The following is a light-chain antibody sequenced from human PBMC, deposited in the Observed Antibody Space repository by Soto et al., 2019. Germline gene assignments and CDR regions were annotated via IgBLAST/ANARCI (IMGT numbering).Light chain of an antibody. V-gene: IGKV1-39*01. Sequence: IQLTQSLSSLSAFVGDRATLTCLASQSINSYLNWYQQKPGKAPKLLIYAASSLQSGVPSRFSGSGSGTEFTLTISSLQPDDFAVYYCQQYNNWPPKTFGQGTKVDI. CDR3: QQYNNWPPKT. CDR1: QSINSY. J-gene: IGKJ1*01. CDR2: AAS.